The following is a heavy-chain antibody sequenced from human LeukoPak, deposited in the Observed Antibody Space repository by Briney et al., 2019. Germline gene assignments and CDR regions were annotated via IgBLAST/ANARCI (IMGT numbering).Heavy chain of an antibody. CDR1: GGTFNSYD. Sequence: SVKVSCKASGGTFNSYDISWVRQAPGQGLEWMGGIIPILGTPKYAQKFQGRVTITKDESSNTAYMELSNLRSEDTAVYYCASGARGQLLFRAFDIWGQGTMVTVSS. J-gene: IGHJ3*02. CDR2: IIPILGTP. D-gene: IGHD2-2*01. V-gene: IGHV1-69*05. CDR3: ASGARGQLLFRAFDI.